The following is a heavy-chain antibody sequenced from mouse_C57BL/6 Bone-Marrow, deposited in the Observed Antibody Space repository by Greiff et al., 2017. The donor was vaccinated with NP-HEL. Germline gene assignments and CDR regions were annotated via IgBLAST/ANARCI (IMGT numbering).Heavy chain of an antibody. CDR1: GYTFTSYW. D-gene: IGHD2-4*01. J-gene: IGHJ4*01. CDR3: ARKFDYDPYYAMDY. Sequence: QVQLQQPGAELVKPGASVKLSCKASGYTFTSYWMQWVKQRPGQGLEWIGEIDPSDSYTNYNQKFKGQATLTVDTSSSTAYMQLSSLTSEDSAVYYCARKFDYDPYYAMDYWGQGTSVTVAS. V-gene: IGHV1-50*01. CDR2: IDPSDSYT.